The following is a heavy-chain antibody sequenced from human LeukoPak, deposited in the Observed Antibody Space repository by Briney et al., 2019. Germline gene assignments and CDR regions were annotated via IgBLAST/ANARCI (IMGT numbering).Heavy chain of an antibody. CDR2: ISSSSSYI. CDR3: AELGITMIGGV. V-gene: IGHV3-21*01. Sequence: GSLRLSCAASGFTFSSYSMNWVRQAPGKGLEWVSSISSSSSYIYYADSVKGRFTISRDNARNSLYLQMNSLRAEDTAVYYCAELGITMIGGVWGKGTTVTISS. J-gene: IGHJ6*04. CDR1: GFTFSSYS. D-gene: IGHD3-10*02.